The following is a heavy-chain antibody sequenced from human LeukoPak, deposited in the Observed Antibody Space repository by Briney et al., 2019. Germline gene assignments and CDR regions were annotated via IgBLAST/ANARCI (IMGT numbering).Heavy chain of an antibody. V-gene: IGHV3-48*01. J-gene: IGHJ4*02. CDR2: ISSSGNI. CDR1: GRTLSSNS. Sequence: GGSLRLSCAASGRTLSSNSMNWVRQPPGKGLEWLSYISSSGNIYYADSVKGRFTISRDNAKNSLYLQMNSLRAEDTAVYYCARDRRSYGSGWYYFDYWGQGTLVTVSS. D-gene: IGHD6-19*01. CDR3: ARDRRSYGSGWYYFDY.